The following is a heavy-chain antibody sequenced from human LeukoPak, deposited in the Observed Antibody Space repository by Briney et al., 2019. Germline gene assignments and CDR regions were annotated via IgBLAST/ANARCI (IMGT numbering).Heavy chain of an antibody. CDR1: GYTFKTFG. D-gene: IGHD3-3*01. J-gene: IGHJ1*01. CDR3: ATGFLQWLRILEH. CDR2: ISTYNGNT. Sequence: ASVKVSCKASGYTFKTFGINWVRQAPGQGLEWMGWISTYNGNTNYEQKFQGRVTVTADTSANTAYMEMRSLRSDDTAVYYCATGFLQWLRILEHWGQGTLVTVSS. V-gene: IGHV1-18*01.